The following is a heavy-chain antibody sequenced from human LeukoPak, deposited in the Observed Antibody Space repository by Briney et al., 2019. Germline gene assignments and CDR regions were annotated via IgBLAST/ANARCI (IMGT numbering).Heavy chain of an antibody. V-gene: IGHV3-23*01. CDR2: ISGGGFNT. D-gene: IGHD6-13*01. Sequence: PGGSLRLSCAASGFTFSSYAMSWVRQAPGKGLEWVSAISGGGFNTYSADSVKGRFTISRDSSKTTLFLQMNSLRAEDTALYYCAKATSSTWYNYDYWGQGTLVTVSS. CDR3: AKATSSTWYNYDY. J-gene: IGHJ4*02. CDR1: GFTFSSYA.